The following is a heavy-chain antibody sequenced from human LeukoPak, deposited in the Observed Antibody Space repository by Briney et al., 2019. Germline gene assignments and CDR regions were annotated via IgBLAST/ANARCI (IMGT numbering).Heavy chain of an antibody. D-gene: IGHD6-6*01. Sequence: GGSLRLSCAASGFTFSSYSMNWVRQAPGKGLEWVSSISSSSSYIYYADSVKGRFTISRDNAKNSLYLQMNSLRAEDTAVYYCARVIAALYDAFDIWGQGTMVTVFS. CDR3: ARVIAALYDAFDI. CDR1: GFTFSSYS. V-gene: IGHV3-21*01. J-gene: IGHJ3*02. CDR2: ISSSSSYI.